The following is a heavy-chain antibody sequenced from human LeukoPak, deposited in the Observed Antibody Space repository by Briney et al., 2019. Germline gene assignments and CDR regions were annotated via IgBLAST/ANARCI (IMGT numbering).Heavy chain of an antibody. J-gene: IGHJ4*02. CDR3: AYYYYDSSGYHDN. D-gene: IGHD3-22*01. CDR1: GYTFTSYY. Sequence: GTSVKVTCKASGYTFTSYYMHWVRRAPGQGLEWMGIINPSGGSTSYAQKFQGRVTMTRNTSISTAYMELSSLRSEDTAVYYCAYYYYDSSGYHDNWGQGTLVTVSS. V-gene: IGHV1-46*01. CDR2: INPSGGST.